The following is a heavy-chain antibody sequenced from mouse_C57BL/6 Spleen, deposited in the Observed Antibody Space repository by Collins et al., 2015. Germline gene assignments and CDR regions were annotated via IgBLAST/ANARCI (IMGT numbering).Heavy chain of an antibody. V-gene: IGHV5-4*01. CDR2: ISDGGGFT. Sequence: EVQLVESGGGLVKPGGSLKLSYAASGFTFSNCAMSWVRQTPEKRLEWVATISDGGGFTYYPDNVRGRFTISRDNAKNNLYLQMNHLKSEDTAMYFCTRVASSHWYFDVWGAGTTVTVSS. D-gene: IGHD1-1*01. CDR3: TRVASSHWYFDV. J-gene: IGHJ1*01. CDR1: GFTFSNCA.